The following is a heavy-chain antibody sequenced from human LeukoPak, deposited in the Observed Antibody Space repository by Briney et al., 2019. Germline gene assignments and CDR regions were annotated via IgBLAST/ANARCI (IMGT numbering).Heavy chain of an antibody. D-gene: IGHD2-21*01. CDR2: ISGGGDTT. CDR3: AKGLRGVIRPYYLDY. Sequence: GGSLRLSCEASGFTFSSYAMSWVRQAPGKGLEWVSFISGGGDTTYYADSVKGRFTISRDDSKNTLYLQMNSLRAEDTAVYYCAKGLRGVIRPYYLDYWGKGTLVTVSS. J-gene: IGHJ4*02. CDR1: GFTFSSYA. V-gene: IGHV3-23*01.